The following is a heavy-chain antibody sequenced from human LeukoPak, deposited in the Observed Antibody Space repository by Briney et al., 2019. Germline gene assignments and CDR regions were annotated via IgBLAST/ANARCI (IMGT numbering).Heavy chain of an antibody. CDR1: GYTLTELS. CDR3: ATNVITFGGVIPN. Sequence: ASVTVSCKVSGYTLTELSMHWVRQAPGKGLEWMGGFDPEDGETIYAQKFQGRVTMTEDTSTDTAYMELSSLRSEDTAVYYCATNVITFGGVIPNWGQGTLVTVSS. D-gene: IGHD3-16*02. J-gene: IGHJ4*02. CDR2: FDPEDGET. V-gene: IGHV1-24*01.